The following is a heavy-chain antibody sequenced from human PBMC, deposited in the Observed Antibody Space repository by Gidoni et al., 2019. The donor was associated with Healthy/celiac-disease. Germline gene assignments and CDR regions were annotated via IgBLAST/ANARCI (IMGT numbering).Heavy chain of an antibody. V-gene: IGHV3-33*01. CDR2: IWYDGSNK. D-gene: IGHD5-12*01. Sequence: QVQLVESGGGVVQPGRSLRLSCAASGFTFSSYGMHWVRQAPGTGLEWVAVIWYDGSNKYYADSVKGRFTISRDNSKNTLYLQMNSLRAEDTAVYYCAASCAKEMATIPDAFDIWGQGTMVTVSS. J-gene: IGHJ3*02. CDR3: AASCAKEMATIPDAFDI. CDR1: GFTFSSYG.